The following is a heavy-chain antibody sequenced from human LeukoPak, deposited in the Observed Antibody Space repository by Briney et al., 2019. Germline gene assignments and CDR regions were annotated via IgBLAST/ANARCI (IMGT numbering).Heavy chain of an antibody. CDR2: IYYTGST. J-gene: IGHJ4*02. D-gene: IGHD1-26*01. V-gene: IGHV4-59*01. Sequence: SETLSLTCTVSVSSISSYYWSWIRQPPGKGLEWIGYIYYTGSTNYNPSLKSRVTMSADTSKNQFSLKLSSVTAADTAVYFCARVGGWEPKLHGVTFDYLGQGTLVTVSS. CDR1: VSSISSYY. CDR3: ARVGGWEPKLHGVTFDY.